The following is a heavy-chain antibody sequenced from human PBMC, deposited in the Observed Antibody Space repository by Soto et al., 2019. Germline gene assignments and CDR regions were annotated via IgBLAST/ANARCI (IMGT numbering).Heavy chain of an antibody. J-gene: IGHJ6*02. Sequence: SETLSLTCTVSGGSISSYYWSWIRQPPGKGLEWIGYIYYSGSTNYNPSLKSRVTISVDTFKNQFSLKLSSVTAADTAVYYCARDHHYDFWSGPPHYGMDVWGQGTTVTVSS. D-gene: IGHD3-3*01. CDR2: IYYSGST. V-gene: IGHV4-59*01. CDR1: GGSISSYY. CDR3: ARDHHYDFWSGPPHYGMDV.